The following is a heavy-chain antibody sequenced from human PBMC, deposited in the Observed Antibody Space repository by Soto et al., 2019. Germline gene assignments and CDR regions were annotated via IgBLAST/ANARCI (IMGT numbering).Heavy chain of an antibody. CDR1: GGTFSSYA. J-gene: IGHJ4*02. CDR2: IIPILGTA. CDR3: ARDLDYYGSEKYYFDY. Sequence: SVKVSCKAPGGTFSSYAISWVRQAPGQGLEWMGGIIPILGTANYAQKFQGRVTITADESTSTAYMELSSLRSEDTAVYYCARDLDYYGSEKYYFDYWGQGTLVTVSS. D-gene: IGHD3-10*01. V-gene: IGHV1-69*13.